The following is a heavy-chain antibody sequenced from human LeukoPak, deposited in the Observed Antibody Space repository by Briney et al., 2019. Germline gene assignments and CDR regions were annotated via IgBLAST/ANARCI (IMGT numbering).Heavy chain of an antibody. CDR1: GGSVSSGSYY. Sequence: SETLSLTCTVSGGSVSSGSYYWSWIRQPPGKGLEWIGYIYYSGSTNYNPSLKSRVTISVDTSKNQFSLKLGSVTAADTAVYYCARGEDGWFDPWGQGTLVTVSS. V-gene: IGHV4-61*01. J-gene: IGHJ5*02. CDR2: IYYSGST. CDR3: ARGEDGWFDP.